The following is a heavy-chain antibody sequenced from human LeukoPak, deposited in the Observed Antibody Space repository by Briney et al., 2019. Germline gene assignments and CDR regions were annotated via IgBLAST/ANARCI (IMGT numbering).Heavy chain of an antibody. Sequence: GGSLRLPCAASGFTFSSYGMQWVRQAPGKGLEWVTFIRDDGSNKYYADSVKGRFTISRDNSKNTLYLQMNSLRAEDTALYYCATVFGAAYSDYWGQGTQVTVSS. CDR2: IRDDGSNK. CDR3: ATVFGAAYSDY. CDR1: GFTFSSYG. V-gene: IGHV3-30*02. J-gene: IGHJ4*02. D-gene: IGHD3-10*01.